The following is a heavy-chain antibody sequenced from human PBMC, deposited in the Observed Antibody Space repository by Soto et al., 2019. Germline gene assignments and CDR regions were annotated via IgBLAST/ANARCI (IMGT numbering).Heavy chain of an antibody. V-gene: IGHV3-20*01. J-gene: IGHJ3*02. Sequence: GGSLRLSCAASGFTFDDYGMSWVRQAPGKGLEWVSGINWNGGSTGYADSVKGRFTISRDNAKNSLYLQMNSLRAEDTALYHCSRAAFVGLRILAFAIWGQVTMVIVSS. CDR1: GFTFDDYG. D-gene: IGHD2-15*01. CDR2: INWNGGST. CDR3: SRAAFVGLRILAFAI.